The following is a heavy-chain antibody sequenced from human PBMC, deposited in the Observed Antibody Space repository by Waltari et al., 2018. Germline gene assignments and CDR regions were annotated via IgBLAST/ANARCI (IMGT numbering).Heavy chain of an antibody. Sequence: EVQLVESGGGLVKPGGSLRLSWAASGFNLNAYTLNWVRQTPGKGLEWVSSIGSSSTYTYYADSVKGRFTISRDNAAHSLYLEMNGLRPEDTGVYYCASHPEDFYYYMDIWGKGTTVTVSS. CDR1: GFNLNAYT. CDR2: IGSSSTYT. V-gene: IGHV3-21*06. CDR3: ASHPEDFYYYMDI. J-gene: IGHJ6*03.